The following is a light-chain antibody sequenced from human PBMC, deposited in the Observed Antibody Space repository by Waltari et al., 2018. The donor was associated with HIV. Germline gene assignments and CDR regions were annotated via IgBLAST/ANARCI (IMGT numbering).Light chain of an antibody. J-gene: IGLJ3*02. V-gene: IGLV2-14*01. CDR1: ISDVGGYNY. Sequence: QSALTQPASVSGSLGQSITISCTGTISDVGGYNYVSWYQQPPGKVPQLIIYEVSNRPSGVSNRFSGSKSGNTASLTISGLQAEDEADYYCSSYTSSNTWVFGGGTKLTVL. CDR3: SSYTSSNTWV. CDR2: EVS.